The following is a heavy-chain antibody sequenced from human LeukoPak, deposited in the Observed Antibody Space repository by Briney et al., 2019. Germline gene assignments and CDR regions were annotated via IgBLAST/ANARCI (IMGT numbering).Heavy chain of an antibody. J-gene: IGHJ4*02. V-gene: IGHV3-7*01. CDR2: IKQDGSEK. Sequence: GGSLRLSCAASGFTFSSYWMSWVRQAPGRELEWVANIKQDGSEKYDGAFVNGRFTVYKDNAKHSLYLERNGLRAEDTAVYHCASYQVGRRDGYNSYYFDYWGQGTLVTVSS. D-gene: IGHD5-24*01. CDR1: GFTFSSYW. CDR3: ASYQVGRRDGYNSYYFDY.